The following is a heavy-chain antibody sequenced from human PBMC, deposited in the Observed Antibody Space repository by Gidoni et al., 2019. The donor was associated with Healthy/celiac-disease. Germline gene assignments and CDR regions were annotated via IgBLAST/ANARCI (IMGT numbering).Heavy chain of an antibody. CDR1: GGSIRSYY. V-gene: IGHV4-59*01. Sequence: QVPLPEAGPGLVEPSENLSLPRPVPGGSIRSYYWSWIRQPPGKGLEWIGYIYYSGSTNYNPSLKSRVTISVDTSKNQFSLKLSSVTAADTAVYYCARGNCSGGSCYWVYMDVWGKGTTVTVSS. CDR2: IYYSGST. J-gene: IGHJ6*03. CDR3: ARGNCSGGSCYWVYMDV. D-gene: IGHD2-15*01.